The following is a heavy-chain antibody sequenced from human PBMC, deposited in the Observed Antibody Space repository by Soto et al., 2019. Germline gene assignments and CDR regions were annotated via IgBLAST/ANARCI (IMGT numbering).Heavy chain of an antibody. D-gene: IGHD2-21*02. Sequence: SETLSLTCTVSGGSISSGGYSWSWIRQPPGKGLEWIGYIYHSGSTYYNPSLKSRVTISVDRSKNQFSLKLSSVTAADTAVYYCARVAYCGGDCYRGFDPWGQGTLVTVSS. V-gene: IGHV4-30-2*01. J-gene: IGHJ5*02. CDR2: IYHSGST. CDR1: GGSISSGGYS. CDR3: ARVAYCGGDCYRGFDP.